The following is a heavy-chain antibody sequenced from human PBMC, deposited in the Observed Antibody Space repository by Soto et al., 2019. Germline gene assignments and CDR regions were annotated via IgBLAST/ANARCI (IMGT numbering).Heavy chain of an antibody. V-gene: IGHV1-24*01. CDR1: GYTLTELS. CDR3: ATPAHSSGWSINFDY. J-gene: IGHJ4*02. D-gene: IGHD6-19*01. CDR2: FDPEDGET. Sequence: ASVKVSCKVSGYTLTELSMHWVRQAPGKGLEWMGGFDPEDGETIYAQKFQGRVTMTEDTSTDTAYMELSSLRSEDTAVYYCATPAHSSGWSINFDYWGQGTLVTVSS.